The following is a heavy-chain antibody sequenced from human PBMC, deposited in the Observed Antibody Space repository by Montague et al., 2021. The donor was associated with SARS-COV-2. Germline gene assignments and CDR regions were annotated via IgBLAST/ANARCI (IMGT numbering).Heavy chain of an antibody. Sequence: SLRLSYAASGFTFSSYSMNWVRQAPGKGLEWVSSISSSSSYIYYADSVKGRFTISRDNAKNSLYLQMNSLRAEGTAVYYCARELTYYGMDVWGQGTTATVS. V-gene: IGHV3-21*01. CDR3: ARELTYYGMDV. CDR1: GFTFSSYS. CDR2: ISSSSSYI. J-gene: IGHJ6*02. D-gene: IGHD2-21*02.